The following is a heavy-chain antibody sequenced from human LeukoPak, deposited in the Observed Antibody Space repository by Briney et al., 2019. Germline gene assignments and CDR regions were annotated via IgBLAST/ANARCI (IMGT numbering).Heavy chain of an antibody. V-gene: IGHV4-30-4*01. CDR1: GGSISSGDYY. J-gene: IGHJ4*02. Sequence: SQTLSLTCTVSGGSISSGDYYWSWIRQPPGKGLEWIGYIYYSGSTYYNPSLKSRVTISVDTSKNQFSLKLSSVTAADTAVYYCARSPQRYYYDSSGYDFIDYWGQGTLVTVSS. CDR3: ARSPQRYYYDSSGYDFIDY. CDR2: IYYSGST. D-gene: IGHD3-22*01.